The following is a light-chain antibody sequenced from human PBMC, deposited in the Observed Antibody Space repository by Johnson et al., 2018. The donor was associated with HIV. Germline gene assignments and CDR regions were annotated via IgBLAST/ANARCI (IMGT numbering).Light chain of an antibody. CDR3: GTWDTSPGAHYV. CDR1: SSNIGNNY. CDR2: ENN. V-gene: IGLV1-51*02. Sequence: QSVLTQPPSVSAAPGQKVTISCSGSSSNIGNNYVSWYQQLPGTAPKLLIYENNKRPSGIPDRFSDSQSGPSATLAITGLQTGDEADYYCGTWDTSPGAHYVFGSGTKVTVL. J-gene: IGLJ1*01.